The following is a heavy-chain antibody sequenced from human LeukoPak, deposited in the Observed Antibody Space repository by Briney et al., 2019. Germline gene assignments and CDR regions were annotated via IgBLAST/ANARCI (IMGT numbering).Heavy chain of an antibody. J-gene: IGHJ4*02. CDR1: GGSISSYY. Sequence: SETLSLTCTVSGGSISSYYWSWIRRPPGKGLEWIGYIYYSGSTNYNPSLKSRVTISVDTSKNQFSLKLSSVTAADTAVYYCARSITGTSFDYWGQGTLDTVSS. CDR3: ARSITGTSFDY. V-gene: IGHV4-59*01. CDR2: IYYSGST. D-gene: IGHD1-7*01.